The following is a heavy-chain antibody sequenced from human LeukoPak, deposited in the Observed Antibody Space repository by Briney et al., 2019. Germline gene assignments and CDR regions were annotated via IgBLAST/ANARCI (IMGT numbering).Heavy chain of an antibody. V-gene: IGHV4-59*01. J-gene: IGHJ4*02. Sequence: SETLSLTCTVSGGSISSYYCSWIRQPPGKGLEWIGYIYYSGSTNYNPSLKSRVTISVDTSKNQFSLKLSSVTAADTAVYYCARAHYDFWSGHPYYFDYWGQGTLVTVSS. CDR3: ARAHYDFWSGHPYYFDY. D-gene: IGHD3-3*01. CDR2: IYYSGST. CDR1: GGSISSYY.